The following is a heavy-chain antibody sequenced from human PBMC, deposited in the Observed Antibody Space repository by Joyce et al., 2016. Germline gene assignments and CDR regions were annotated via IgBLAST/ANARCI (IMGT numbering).Heavy chain of an antibody. J-gene: IGHJ4*02. D-gene: IGHD3-22*01. V-gene: IGHV3-48*01. CDR2: ISTSSNTI. CDR3: ARYGVLYYYDTSGYPQPFDS. Sequence: EVQLVESGGGLVEPGGSLRLSCAASGFTFSAYNMNWVRQAPGKGPEWIAYISTSSNTIYYADSVKGRFTISRDNAKKSLYLKMDSLRAEDTAVYYCARYGVLYYYDTSGYPQPFDSWGQGTLVTVSP. CDR1: GFTFSAYN.